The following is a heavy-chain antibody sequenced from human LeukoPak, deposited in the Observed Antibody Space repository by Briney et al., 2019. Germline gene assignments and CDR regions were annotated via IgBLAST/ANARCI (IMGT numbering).Heavy chain of an antibody. Sequence: GVLRLSCAASGFTFSSFGIHWVRQAPGKGLEWVAFIRYDGSNKYYADSVKGRFTISRDNPKNTLYLQMNSLRAEDTAVYYCAKDGELHDFWSVYYKKYYYYMDVWGKGTTVTVSS. D-gene: IGHD3-3*01. CDR3: AKDGELHDFWSVYYKKYYYYMDV. CDR2: IRYDGSNK. V-gene: IGHV3-30*02. CDR1: GFTFSSFG. J-gene: IGHJ6*03.